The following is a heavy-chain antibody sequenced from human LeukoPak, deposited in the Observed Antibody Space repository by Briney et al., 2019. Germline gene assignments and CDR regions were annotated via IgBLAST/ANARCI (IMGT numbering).Heavy chain of an antibody. CDR1: GGSISSYY. D-gene: IGHD5-18*01. J-gene: IGHJ4*02. CDR2: IYYSGST. CDR3: AGRHSYGYVGY. V-gene: IGHV4-59*01. Sequence: PSETLSLTCTVSGGSISSYYWSWIRQPPGKGLEWIGYIYYSGSTNYNPSLKSRVTISVDTSKNQFSLKLSSVTAADTAVYYCAGRHSYGYVGYWGQGTLVTVST.